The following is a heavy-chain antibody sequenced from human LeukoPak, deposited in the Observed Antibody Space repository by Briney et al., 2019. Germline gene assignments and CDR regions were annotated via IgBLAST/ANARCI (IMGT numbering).Heavy chain of an antibody. CDR2: IYYSGST. CDR1: GGSLSSYY. CDR3: ASGYTSGWFPSRFDY. J-gene: IGHJ4*02. V-gene: IGHV4-59*01. Sequence: SETLSLTCAVSGGSLSSYYWSWIRQSPGKGLEWIGCIYYSGSTNYNPSLKSRVTISVDTSKKQFSLRLTSVTAADTAVYYCASGYTSGWFPSRFDYWGQGTLVTVSS. D-gene: IGHD6-19*01.